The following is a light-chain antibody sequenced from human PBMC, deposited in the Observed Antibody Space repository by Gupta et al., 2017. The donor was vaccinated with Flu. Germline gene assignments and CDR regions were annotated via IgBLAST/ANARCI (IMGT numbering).Light chain of an antibody. CDR1: QSVSNW. V-gene: IGKV1-5*03. CDR3: QQYNSSPHS. J-gene: IGKJ2*03. Sequence: DIQITQSPSTLSAYVGDRVTITCRASQSVSNWLAWYQQKPGKAPQLLIYETSTLERGVPSRFSGSRSGTEFTLTISSLQPDDFATYFCQQYNSSPHSFGQGTKLE. CDR2: ETS.